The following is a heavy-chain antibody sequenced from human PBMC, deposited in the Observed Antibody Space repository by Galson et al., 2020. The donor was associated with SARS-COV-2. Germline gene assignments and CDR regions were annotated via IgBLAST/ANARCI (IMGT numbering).Heavy chain of an antibody. CDR1: GGSISSSIYY. CDR2: IYYSGST. Sequence: SETLSLTCTVSGGSISSSIYYWGWIRQPPGKGLEWIGSIYYSGSTYYNPSLKSRVTISVDTSKNQFSLKLSSVTAADTAVYYCARDSTNQDIVLMVYAFPQRWFDPWGQGTLVTVSS. D-gene: IGHD2-8*01. J-gene: IGHJ5*02. V-gene: IGHV4-39*07. CDR3: ARDSTNQDIVLMVYAFPQRWFDP.